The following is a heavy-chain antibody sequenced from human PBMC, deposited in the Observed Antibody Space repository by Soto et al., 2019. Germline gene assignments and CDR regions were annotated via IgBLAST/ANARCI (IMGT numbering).Heavy chain of an antibody. CDR2: IYPGDSDT. V-gene: IGHV5-51*01. CDR1: GYTFTNHF. CDR3: AIRMAAAGRYYYNY. Sequence: GESLKISCKGSGYTFTNHFIGWVRQMPGKGLEWMGIIYPGDSDTRYRPSFQGQVTISADKSINTTYLHWSSLKASDTAMYYCAIRMAAAGRYYYNYWGQGTLVTVSS. J-gene: IGHJ4*02. D-gene: IGHD6-13*01.